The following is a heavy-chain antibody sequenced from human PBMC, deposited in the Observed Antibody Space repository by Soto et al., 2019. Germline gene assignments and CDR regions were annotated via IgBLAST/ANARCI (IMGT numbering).Heavy chain of an antibody. CDR2: INSISTNI. CDR3: ATDLNWSGT. J-gene: IGHJ3*01. Sequence: GGSLRLSCAASGFTFSSYSMNWVRQAPGKGLELLSYINSISTNIYYADSVKGRFTISRDNAKNSLSLQMNSLRDEDTALYYCATDLNWSGTWGQGTMVTVSS. V-gene: IGHV3-48*02. CDR1: GFTFSSYS. D-gene: IGHD3-3*01.